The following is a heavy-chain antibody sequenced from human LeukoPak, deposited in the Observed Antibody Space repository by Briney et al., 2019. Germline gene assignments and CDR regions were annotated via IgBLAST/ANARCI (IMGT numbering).Heavy chain of an antibody. CDR3: ARGTYYYGSGSYVGFGLVDY. CDR2: INHSGST. V-gene: IGHV4-34*01. Sequence: SETLSLTCAVYGGSFSGYYWSWIRQPPGKGLEWIGEINHSGSTNYNSSLKSRVTISVDTSKNQFSLKLSSVTAADTAVYYCARGTYYYGSGSYVGFGLVDYWGQGTLVTVSS. D-gene: IGHD3-10*01. J-gene: IGHJ4*02. CDR1: GGSFSGYY.